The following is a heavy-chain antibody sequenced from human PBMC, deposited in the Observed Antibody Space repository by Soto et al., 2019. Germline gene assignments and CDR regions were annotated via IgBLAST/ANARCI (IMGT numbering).Heavy chain of an antibody. V-gene: IGHV1-69*04. Sequence: SVKVSCKASGGTFSSYTISWVRQVPGQGLEWMGRIIPILGIANYAQKFQGRVTITADKSTSTAYMELSSLRSEDTAVYYCARDRVCSGGSCYSEVNWFDPWGQGTLVTVSS. CDR2: IIPILGIA. CDR1: GGTFSSYT. CDR3: ARDRVCSGGSCYSEVNWFDP. D-gene: IGHD2-15*01. J-gene: IGHJ5*02.